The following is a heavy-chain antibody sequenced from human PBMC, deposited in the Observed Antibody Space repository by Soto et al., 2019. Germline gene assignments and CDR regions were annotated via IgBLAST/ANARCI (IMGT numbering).Heavy chain of an antibody. Sequence: QLQLQESGPGLLMSSETLSLTCTVSGGSISTSSYYWVWIRQPPGKGLEWIGSIFYSGSTYYNPSLKSRVTISVDTSKNQFSLKLSSVTAADTAVYYCARLFTAASFDYWGQGTRVTVSS. J-gene: IGHJ4*02. CDR1: GGSISTSSYY. CDR2: IFYSGST. V-gene: IGHV4-39*01. D-gene: IGHD3-16*01. CDR3: ARLFTAASFDY.